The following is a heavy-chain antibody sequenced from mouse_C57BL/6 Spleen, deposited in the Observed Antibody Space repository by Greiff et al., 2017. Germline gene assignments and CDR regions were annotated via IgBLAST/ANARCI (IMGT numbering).Heavy chain of an antibody. CDR3: ARVGLYDGYSYWYFDV. Sequence: VQLQQSGPELVKPGASVKISCKASGYTFTDYYMNWVKQSHGKSLEWIGDINPNNGGTSYNQKFKGKATLTVDKSSSTAYMELRSLTSEDSAVYYCARVGLYDGYSYWYFDVWGTGTTVTVSS. CDR1: GYTFTDYY. CDR2: INPNNGGT. D-gene: IGHD2-3*01. J-gene: IGHJ1*03. V-gene: IGHV1-26*01.